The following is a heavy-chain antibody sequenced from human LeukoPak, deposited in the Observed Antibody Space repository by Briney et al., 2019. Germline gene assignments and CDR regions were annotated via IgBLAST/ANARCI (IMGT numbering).Heavy chain of an antibody. D-gene: IGHD6-19*01. J-gene: IGHJ6*03. Sequence: PSETLSLTCTVSGGSISSSSYYWGWIRQPPGKGLEWIGSIYYSGSTYYNPSLKSRVTISVDMSKNQFSLKLSSVTAADTAVYYCARLNSSGWFGYYYYYMDVWGKGTTVTISS. CDR1: GGSISSSSYY. CDR3: ARLNSSGWFGYYYYYMDV. CDR2: IYYSGST. V-gene: IGHV4-39*01.